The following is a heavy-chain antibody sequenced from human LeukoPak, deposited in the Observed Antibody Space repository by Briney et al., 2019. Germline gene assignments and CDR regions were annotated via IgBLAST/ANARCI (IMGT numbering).Heavy chain of an antibody. V-gene: IGHV5-51*01. D-gene: IGHD6-13*01. J-gene: IGHJ4*02. CDR2: IYPVDSDT. Sequence: GESLKISCKGSGYSFTIYWIGWVRQMPGKGLGWLGIIYPVDSDTRYSPSFQGQVTISADKSISTAYLQWSSLKASDTAMYYCARHAGAYFDYWGQGTLVTVSS. CDR3: ARHAGAYFDY. CDR1: GYSFTIYW.